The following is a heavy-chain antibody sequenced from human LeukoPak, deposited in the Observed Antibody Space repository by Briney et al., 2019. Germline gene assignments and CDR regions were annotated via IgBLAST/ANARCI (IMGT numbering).Heavy chain of an antibody. D-gene: IGHD5-18*01. CDR3: ARGIRDLDTAMAYFDY. CDR1: GGSISSGGYY. J-gene: IGHJ4*02. CDR2: IYYSGST. Sequence: RSSETLSLTCTVSGGSISSGGYYWSWIRQHPGKGLEWIGYIYYSGSTYYNPSLKSRVTISVDTSKNQFSLKLSSVTAADTAVYYCARGIRDLDTAMAYFDYWGQGTLVTVSS. V-gene: IGHV4-31*03.